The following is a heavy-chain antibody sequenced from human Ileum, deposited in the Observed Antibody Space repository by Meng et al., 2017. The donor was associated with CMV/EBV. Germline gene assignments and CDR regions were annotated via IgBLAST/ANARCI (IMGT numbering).Heavy chain of an antibody. CDR2: IYTGGPT. CDR3: ARGQTVRGFEY. V-gene: IGHV4-4*07. D-gene: IGHD3-10*01. CDR1: SASITPYY. J-gene: IGHJ4*02. Sequence: QVSLRDSGPGLVKPSETLSLTGTISSASITPYYWNWIRQPAGKGLEWIGRIYTGGPTDYNPSLKSRVTMSVDMSKNQFFLNLSSVTAADTAVYYCARGQTVRGFEYWGLGILVTVSS.